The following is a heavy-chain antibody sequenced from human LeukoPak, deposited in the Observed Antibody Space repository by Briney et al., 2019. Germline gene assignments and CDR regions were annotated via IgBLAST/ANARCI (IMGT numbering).Heavy chain of an antibody. Sequence: GGSLRLSCAAAGFTFTDYSMNWVRQAPGKGLEWVSAISGSGGSTYYADSVKGRFTISRDNSKNTLYLQMNSLRAEDTAVYYCAKDPSGGGYGGTLGRYYFDYWGQGTLVTVSS. CDR2: ISGSGGST. V-gene: IGHV3-23*01. D-gene: IGHD4-23*01. CDR1: GFTFTDYS. CDR3: AKDPSGGGYGGTLGRYYFDY. J-gene: IGHJ4*02.